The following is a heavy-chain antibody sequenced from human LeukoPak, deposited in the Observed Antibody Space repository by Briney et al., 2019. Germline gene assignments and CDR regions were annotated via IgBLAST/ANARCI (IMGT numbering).Heavy chain of an antibody. CDR3: ARDHGLDHPYFDY. CDR1: GGSISSGGYY. V-gene: IGHV4-31*03. Sequence: PSETLSLTCTVSGGSISSGGYYWSWIRQHPGKGLEWIGYIYYSGSTYYNPSLKSRVTISVDTSKNQFSLKLSSVTAADTAVYYCARDHGLDHPYFDYWGQGTLVTVSS. D-gene: IGHD3/OR15-3a*01. CDR2: IYYSGST. J-gene: IGHJ4*02.